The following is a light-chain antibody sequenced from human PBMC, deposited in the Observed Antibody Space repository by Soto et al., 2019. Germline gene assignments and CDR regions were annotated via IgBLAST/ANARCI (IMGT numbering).Light chain of an antibody. Sequence: EIVLTQSPGTLSLSPGERATLSCRASQSVSSSYLAWYQQKPGQAPRLLIYDASSRATGIPDRFSGSGSGTDFTLTISRLEPEDFAVYYCQHYGSSALFTFGLGTKLEIK. CDR1: QSVSSSY. CDR3: QHYGSSALFT. J-gene: IGKJ2*01. V-gene: IGKV3-20*01. CDR2: DAS.